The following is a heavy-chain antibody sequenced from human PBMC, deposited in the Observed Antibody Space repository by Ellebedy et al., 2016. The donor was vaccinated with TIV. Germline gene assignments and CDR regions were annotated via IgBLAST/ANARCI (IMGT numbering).Heavy chain of an antibody. CDR3: ARTNYDILTGYPHYYGMDV. J-gene: IGHJ6*02. Sequence: SVKVSXXASGGTFSSYAISWVRQAPGQGLEWMGGIIPIFGTANYAQKFQGRVTITADESTSTAYMELSSLRSEDTAVYYCARTNYDILTGYPHYYGMDVWGQGTTVTVSS. V-gene: IGHV1-69*13. CDR1: GGTFSSYA. D-gene: IGHD3-9*01. CDR2: IIPIFGTA.